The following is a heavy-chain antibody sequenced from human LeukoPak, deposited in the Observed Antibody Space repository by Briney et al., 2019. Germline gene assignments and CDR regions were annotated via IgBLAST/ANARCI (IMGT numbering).Heavy chain of an antibody. Sequence: GGSLRLSCAASGFTVSSNYMSWVRQAPGKGLEWVAFIRYDGSNKYYADSVEGRFTISRDNSKNTLYLQMNSLRAEDTAVYYCAKDLLGYYYDSSGYYYPGYWGQGTLVTVSS. V-gene: IGHV3-30*02. CDR3: AKDLLGYYYDSSGYYYPGY. CDR2: IRYDGSNK. J-gene: IGHJ4*02. D-gene: IGHD3-22*01. CDR1: GFTVSSNY.